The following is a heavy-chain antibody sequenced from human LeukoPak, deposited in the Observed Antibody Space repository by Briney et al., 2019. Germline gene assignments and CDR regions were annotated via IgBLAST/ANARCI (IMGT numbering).Heavy chain of an antibody. Sequence: ASVKVSCKASGYTFTSYGINWVRQAPGQGLEWMGWISAHNGNTNYAQKLQDRVTMTTDTSASTAYMELSSLRSEDTAVYYCARDSRYCSGGSCYDLPDYWGQGTLVTVSS. CDR2: ISAHNGNT. J-gene: IGHJ4*02. CDR3: ARDSRYCSGGSCYDLPDY. D-gene: IGHD2-15*01. CDR1: GYTFTSYG. V-gene: IGHV1-18*01.